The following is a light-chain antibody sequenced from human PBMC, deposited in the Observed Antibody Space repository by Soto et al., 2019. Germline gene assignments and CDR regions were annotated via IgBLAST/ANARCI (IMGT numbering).Light chain of an antibody. CDR2: EVS. CDR1: SRDVGNYNL. Sequence: QSALTQPASVSGSPGQSITISCTGTSRDVGNYNLVSWYQHYPGKAPKLMIYEVSKRPSGVSSRFSGSKSGNTASLTISGLQADDEADYFCCSYAGSNSFVFGTGAKVTVL. J-gene: IGLJ1*01. V-gene: IGLV2-23*02. CDR3: CSYAGSNSFV.